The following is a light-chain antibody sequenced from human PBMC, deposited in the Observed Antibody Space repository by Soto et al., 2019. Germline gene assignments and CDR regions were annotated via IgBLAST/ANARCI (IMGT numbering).Light chain of an antibody. Sequence: EIVLTQSPATLSLSPGERATLSCRASRGIDTYLAWYQQKPAQAPRLLIYGASTRATGIPARFSGSGSGTEFTLTISSLQSEDVAAYYCQKYNSAPLTFGGGTKVDIK. J-gene: IGKJ4*01. CDR3: QKYNSAPLT. V-gene: IGKV3-15*01. CDR1: RGIDTY. CDR2: GAS.